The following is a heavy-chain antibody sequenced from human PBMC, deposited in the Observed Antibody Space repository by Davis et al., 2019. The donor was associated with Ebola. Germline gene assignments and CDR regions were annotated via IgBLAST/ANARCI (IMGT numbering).Heavy chain of an antibody. Sequence: PGGSLRLSCAASGFTVSNNYMNWVRQAPGKGLEWVSLIYSGGSTSYADSVKGRFTISRDNSKNTLYLQMNSLRAEDTAVYYCSTVNPQYPLFNSWGQGTLVTVSS. D-gene: IGHD4-17*01. J-gene: IGHJ4*02. V-gene: IGHV3-53*01. CDR2: IYSGGST. CDR1: GFTVSNNY. CDR3: STVNPQYPLFNS.